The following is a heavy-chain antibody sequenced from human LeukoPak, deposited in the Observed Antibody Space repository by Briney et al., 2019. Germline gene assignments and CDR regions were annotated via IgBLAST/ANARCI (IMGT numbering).Heavy chain of an antibody. V-gene: IGHV4-59*01. CDR3: ATLTGGDDAFDI. D-gene: IGHD4-23*01. CDR2: IYYSGST. CDR1: GGSIRSYY. Sequence: SETLSLTCTVSGGSIRSYYWSWIRQPPGKELEWIGYIYYSGSTNYNPSLKSRVTISVDTSKNQFSLKLSSVTAADTAVYYCATLTGGDDAFDIWGQGTMVTVSS. J-gene: IGHJ3*02.